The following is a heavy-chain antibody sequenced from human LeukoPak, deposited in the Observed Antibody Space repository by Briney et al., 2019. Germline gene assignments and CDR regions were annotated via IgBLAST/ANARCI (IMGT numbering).Heavy chain of an antibody. CDR2: ISSSSSYI. CDR3: AKGESHPKYYFDY. Sequence: PGGSLRLSCAASGFTFSSYSMNWVRQAPGKGLEWVSSISSSSSYIYYADSVKGRFTISRDNAKNTLYLQMNSLRAEDTAVYYCAKGESHPKYYFDYWGQGTLVTVSS. J-gene: IGHJ4*02. D-gene: IGHD3-10*01. V-gene: IGHV3-21*04. CDR1: GFTFSSYS.